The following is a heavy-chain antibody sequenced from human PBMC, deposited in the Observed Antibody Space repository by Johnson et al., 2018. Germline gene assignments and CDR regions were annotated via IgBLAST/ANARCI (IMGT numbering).Heavy chain of an antibody. V-gene: IGHV3-23*04. J-gene: IGHJ3*02. CDR2: ISGSGDTT. D-gene: IGHD2-15*01. CDR3: AKDRVVVSTCDAFDI. CDR1: QFAFSSFS. Sequence: VQLVQSGGGLVQPGGSLRLSCAASQFAFSSFSMSWVRQAPGKGLEWVSTISGSGDTTYYADSGMGRYTISRDNSKNTVYLQMNNLRAEDTALFYCAKDRVVVSTCDAFDIWGQGTMVTVSS.